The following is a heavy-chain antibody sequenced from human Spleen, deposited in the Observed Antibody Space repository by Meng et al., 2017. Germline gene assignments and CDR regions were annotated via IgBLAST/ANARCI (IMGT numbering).Heavy chain of an antibody. D-gene: IGHD1-26*01. V-gene: IGHV3-15*01. CDR2: IKSKTDGGTT. CDR3: TWDDKAVPDY. J-gene: IGHJ4*02. Sequence: GESLKISCAASGFTFSNAWMSWVRQAPGKGLEWVGHIKSKTDGGTTDYTAPVKGRFTISRDDSKNMLYLQMSGLRIDDTGVYYCTWDDKAVPDYWGQGTLVTVSS. CDR1: GFTFSNAW.